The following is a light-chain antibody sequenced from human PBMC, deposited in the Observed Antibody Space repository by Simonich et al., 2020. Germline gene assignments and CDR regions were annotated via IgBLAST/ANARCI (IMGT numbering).Light chain of an antibody. CDR1: QSVSSK. CDR2: GAS. CDR3: QQYNNWPPLT. J-gene: IGKJ4*01. Sequence: EIVMTQSPATLSVSPGERATLSCSASQSVSSKLAWYQQKPGQAPRLLIYGASTRATGIPARFSCSVSGTEFTLTISSMQSEDFAVYYCQQYNNWPPLTFGGGTKVEIK. V-gene: IGKV3-15*01.